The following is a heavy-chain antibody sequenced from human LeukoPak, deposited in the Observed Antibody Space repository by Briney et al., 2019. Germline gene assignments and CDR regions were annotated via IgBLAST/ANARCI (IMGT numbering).Heavy chain of an antibody. CDR1: GGSISSYY. V-gene: IGHV4-59*01. D-gene: IGHD1-26*01. Sequence: SETLSLTCTVSGGSISSYYWSWLRQPPGKGLEWIGNIYYSGSTNYNPSLKSRVTISVDTSKNQFSLKLSSVAATDTAVYYCARGGSYYFDYWGQGTLVTVSS. J-gene: IGHJ4*02. CDR3: ARGGSYYFDY. CDR2: IYYSGST.